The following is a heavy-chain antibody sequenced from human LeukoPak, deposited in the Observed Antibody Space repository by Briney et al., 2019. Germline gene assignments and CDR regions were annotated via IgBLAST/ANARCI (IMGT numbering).Heavy chain of an antibody. Sequence: GGSLRLSCAASGFTFSSYAMSWVRQAPGKGLEWVSAISGSGGSTYYADSVKGRFTISRDNSKNTLYLQMNSLRAEDTAVYYCAKGDYYYDSSGYYYLSGAFDIWGQGTMVTVSS. CDR1: GFTFSSYA. CDR2: ISGSGGST. D-gene: IGHD3-22*01. J-gene: IGHJ3*02. V-gene: IGHV3-23*01. CDR3: AKGDYYYDSSGYYYLSGAFDI.